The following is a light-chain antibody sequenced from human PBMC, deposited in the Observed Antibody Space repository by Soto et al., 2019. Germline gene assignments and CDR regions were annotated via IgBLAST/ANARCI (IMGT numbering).Light chain of an antibody. CDR3: QQYDNLHLT. CDR1: QYISNY. Sequence: DIQMTQSPSSLSASVGDRVTITCQASQYISNYLNWYQQKPGKAPQLLIYDASNLETGVPSRFSGSGSGTDLTFTISSLQPEDIATYYCQQYDNLHLTFGGGTKVEIK. J-gene: IGKJ4*01. CDR2: DAS. V-gene: IGKV1-33*01.